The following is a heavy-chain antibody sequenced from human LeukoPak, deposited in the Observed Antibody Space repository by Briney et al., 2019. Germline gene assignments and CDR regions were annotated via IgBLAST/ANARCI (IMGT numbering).Heavy chain of an antibody. CDR2: IDPSDSYT. V-gene: IGHV5-10-1*01. J-gene: IGHJ3*02. CDR1: GYSFTSYW. D-gene: IGHD2-2*01. CDR3: ARHDIVVVPAAIDAFDI. Sequence: GESLKISCKGFGYSFTSYWISWVRQMPGKGLEWMGRIDPSDSYTNYSPSFQGHVTISADKSISTAYLQWSSLKASDTAMYYCARHDIVVVPAAIDAFDIWGQGTMVTVSS.